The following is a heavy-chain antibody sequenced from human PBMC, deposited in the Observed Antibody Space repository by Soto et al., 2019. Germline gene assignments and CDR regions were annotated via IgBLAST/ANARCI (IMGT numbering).Heavy chain of an antibody. CDR1: GFTFSDYN. Sequence: EVHLVESGGGLVQPGGPLRLSCVASGFTFSDYNMNWVRQAPGKGLEWVSFISGRSNTIYYADSVKGRFTISRDNAKKSRYLLMNSLRAEDTAVYYCTRAGAGSGFFSDFWGQGALVTVSS. V-gene: IGHV3-48*01. CDR3: TRAGAGSGFFSDF. J-gene: IGHJ4*02. CDR2: ISGRSNTI. D-gene: IGHD3-22*01.